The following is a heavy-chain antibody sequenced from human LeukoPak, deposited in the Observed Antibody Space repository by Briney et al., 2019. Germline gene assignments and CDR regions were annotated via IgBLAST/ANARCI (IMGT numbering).Heavy chain of an antibody. CDR2: VYTSGST. CDR1: GGSMISSY. CDR3: ARDRLNPDAFDL. D-gene: IGHD1-14*01. Sequence: SETLSLTCTVSGGSMISSYWSWIRQPAGKGLEWIGRVYTSGSTNYNPSLRGRVTMSVDTSKNQFSLRLSSVTAADTAVYYCARDRLNPDAFDLWGQGTMVTISS. J-gene: IGHJ3*01. V-gene: IGHV4-4*07.